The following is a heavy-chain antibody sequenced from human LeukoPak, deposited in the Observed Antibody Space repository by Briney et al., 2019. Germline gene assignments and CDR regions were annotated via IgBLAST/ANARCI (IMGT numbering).Heavy chain of an antibody. J-gene: IGHJ5*02. CDR1: GGSISSYY. Sequence: SETLSLTCAVSGGSISSYYWSWIRQPPGKGLEWIGYIYTSGSTNYNPSLKNRVTISVDTSKNQFSLKLSSVTAADTAVYYCARHVYGTVNPWGQGTLVTVSS. CDR3: ARHVYGTVNP. CDR2: IYTSGST. D-gene: IGHD3-10*01. V-gene: IGHV4-4*09.